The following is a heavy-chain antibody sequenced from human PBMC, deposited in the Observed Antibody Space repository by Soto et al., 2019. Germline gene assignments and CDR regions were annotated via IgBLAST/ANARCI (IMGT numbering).Heavy chain of an antibody. V-gene: IGHV4-61*08. CDR3: AREYSNSPEAFDS. CDR1: GGSVNSDDYY. CDR2: IYSTGRT. D-gene: IGHD1-26*01. J-gene: IGHJ4*02. Sequence: SETLSLTCTVSGGSVNSDDYYWSWIHQPPGKGLEWIGYIYSTGRTNYNPSLMSRVTISLDTSRNQFSLKLSSVTAADTAVFYCAREYSNSPEAFDSWGQGTLVTVSS.